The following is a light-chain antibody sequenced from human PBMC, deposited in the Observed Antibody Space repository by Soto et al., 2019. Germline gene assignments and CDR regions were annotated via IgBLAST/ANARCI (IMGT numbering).Light chain of an antibody. J-gene: IGLJ7*01. Sequence: QSVLTQPPSASGTPGQTVTISCSGGSSNIGKNYVYWYEQLPGTAPRLLIYRNNQRPSGVPDRFSASKSGSSASLAISGLRSEEEADYYCAAWDDSLSGVVFGGGTQLTVL. CDR3: AAWDDSLSGVV. V-gene: IGLV1-47*01. CDR2: RNN. CDR1: SSNIGKNY.